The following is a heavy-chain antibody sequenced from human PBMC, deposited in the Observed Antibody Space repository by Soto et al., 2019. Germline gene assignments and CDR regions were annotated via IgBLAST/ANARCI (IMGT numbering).Heavy chain of an antibody. Sequence: VQMLESGGGLVQPGGSLRLSCAASGFTFSNYALSWVRQAPGKGLEWVSGIDESGTNTYYADSVKGRFTISRDNSRNTLYLETNSLRAEDTAVYHCAKESLGRHFDFDYGGEGTLVTVSS. CDR1: GFTFSNYA. D-gene: IGHD3-10*01. V-gene: IGHV3-23*01. J-gene: IGHJ4*02. CDR2: IDESGTNT. CDR3: AKESLGRHFDFDY.